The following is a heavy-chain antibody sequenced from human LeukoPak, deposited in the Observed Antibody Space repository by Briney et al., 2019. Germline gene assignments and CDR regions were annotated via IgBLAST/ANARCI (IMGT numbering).Heavy chain of an antibody. CDR3: ARDLGGTGGYFDY. J-gene: IGHJ4*02. Sequence: GGSLRLSCAASGFNFSSYEMNWVRQAPGKGLEWVSYISSSGSTIYYADSVKGRFTISRDNAKNSLYLQTNSLRAEDTAVYYCARDLGGTGGYFDYWGQGTLVTVSS. D-gene: IGHD2-15*01. CDR1: GFNFSSYE. V-gene: IGHV3-48*03. CDR2: ISSSGSTI.